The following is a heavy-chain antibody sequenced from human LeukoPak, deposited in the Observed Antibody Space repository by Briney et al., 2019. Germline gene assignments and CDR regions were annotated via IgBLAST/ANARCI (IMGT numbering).Heavy chain of an antibody. J-gene: IGHJ4*02. CDR1: GFTFSSYS. CDR2: ISSSSSTI. V-gene: IGHV3-48*04. CDR3: ARDRDYGDIDY. D-gene: IGHD4-17*01. Sequence: PTGGSLRLSCAASGFTFSSYSMNWVRQAPGKGLEWVSYISSSSSTIYYADSVKGRFTISRDNAKNSLYLQMNSLRAEDTAVYYCARDRDYGDIDYWGQGTLVTVSS.